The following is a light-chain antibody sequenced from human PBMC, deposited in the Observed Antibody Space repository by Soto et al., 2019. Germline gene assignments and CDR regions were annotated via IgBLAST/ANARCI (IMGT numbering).Light chain of an antibody. CDR2: EVS. J-gene: IGLJ3*02. V-gene: IGLV2-14*01. CDR3: SSYTSSSTRV. Sequence: QSVLTQPASVSGSPGQSITISCTGTSSDVGGYNYVSWYQQHPGKAPKLMIYEVSNRPSGVSNRFSGSKSGNTASLTISGXXXXXXXXXYCSSYTSSSTRVFGGGTKL. CDR1: SSDVGGYNY.